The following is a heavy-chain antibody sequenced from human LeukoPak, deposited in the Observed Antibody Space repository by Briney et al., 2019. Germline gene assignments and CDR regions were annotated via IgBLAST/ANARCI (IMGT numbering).Heavy chain of an antibody. J-gene: IGHJ3*02. CDR3: ARGGGNILTGYGALDI. CDR1: GGSISSGGYS. D-gene: IGHD3-9*01. V-gene: IGHV4-30-2*01. CDR2: IYHSGST. Sequence: SETLSLTCAVSGGSISSGGYSWSWIRQPPGKGLEWIGYIYHSGSTYYNPSLKSRVTISVDRSKNQSSLKLSSVTAADTAVYYCARGGGNILTGYGALDIWGQGTMVTVSS.